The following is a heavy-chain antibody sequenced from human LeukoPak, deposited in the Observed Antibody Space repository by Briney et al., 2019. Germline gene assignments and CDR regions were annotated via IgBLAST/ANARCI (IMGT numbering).Heavy chain of an antibody. CDR2: INSSGGTT. J-gene: IGHJ4*02. Sequence: ASVTVSCKASGYTFTGYYMHWVRQAPGQGLEWMGIINSSGGTTSYAQKFQGRVTMTRDTSTSTVYMELSSLRSEDTAVYYCARGGWYYFDYWGQAAMVTDSS. V-gene: IGHV1-46*01. CDR3: ARGGWYYFDY. D-gene: IGHD6-19*01. CDR1: GYTFTGYY.